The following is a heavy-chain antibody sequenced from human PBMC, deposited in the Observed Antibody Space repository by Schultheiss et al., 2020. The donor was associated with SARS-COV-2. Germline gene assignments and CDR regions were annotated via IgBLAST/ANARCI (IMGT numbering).Heavy chain of an antibody. CDR3: ARHRGREIPGVIIPSALDV. Sequence: SETLSLTCTVSGGSIRTSGYYWSWIRQPPGKGLEWIGEIHDSGSTNYNPSLTSRVTISVDTSKNQFSLKLSSVTAADTAVYYCARHRGREIPGVIIPSALDVWGQGTTVTVAS. D-gene: IGHD3-3*01. V-gene: IGHV4-39*07. J-gene: IGHJ6*02. CDR1: GGSIRTSGYY. CDR2: IHDSGST.